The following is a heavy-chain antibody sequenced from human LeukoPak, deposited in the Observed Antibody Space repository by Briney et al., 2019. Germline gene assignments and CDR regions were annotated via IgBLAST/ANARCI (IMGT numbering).Heavy chain of an antibody. Sequence: GGSLRLPCAASGFTFSGYGMHWVRQAPGKGLEWVAVIWYDGSNRQYADSVKGRFTISRDNSKNTLYLQMNSLRAEDTAVYYCARDFGFSPSSGYSFDYWGQGTLVTVSS. D-gene: IGHD3-22*01. V-gene: IGHV3-33*01. CDR2: IWYDGSNR. CDR1: GFTFSGYG. J-gene: IGHJ4*02. CDR3: ARDFGFSPSSGYSFDY.